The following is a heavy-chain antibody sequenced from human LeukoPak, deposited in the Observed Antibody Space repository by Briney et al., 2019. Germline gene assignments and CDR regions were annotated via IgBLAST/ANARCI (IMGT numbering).Heavy chain of an antibody. J-gene: IGHJ4*02. Sequence: SENLSLTCTVSGGSISSYYWSWIRQPPGKGLEWIGYIYYSGSTNYNPSLKSRVTISVDTSKNQFSLKLSSVTAADTAVYYCARGGIVVGNWGQGTLVTVSS. CDR1: GGSISSYY. V-gene: IGHV4-59*01. CDR2: IYYSGST. CDR3: ARGGIVVGN. D-gene: IGHD2-15*01.